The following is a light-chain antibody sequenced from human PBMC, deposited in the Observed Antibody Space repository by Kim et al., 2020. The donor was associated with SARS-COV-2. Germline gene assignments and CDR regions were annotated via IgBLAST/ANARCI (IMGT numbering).Light chain of an antibody. J-gene: IGKJ1*01. CDR3: QQYNNWHRT. V-gene: IGKV3-15*01. CDR1: QSVCSN. Sequence: VLHGERASQSYRASQSVCSNLAWYQQNPGRAPRLLIYGASTSATGIPASFSVSGSGTEFTLTISSPRSEDFAVYYCQQYNNWHRTFGQGTKVDIK. CDR2: GAS.